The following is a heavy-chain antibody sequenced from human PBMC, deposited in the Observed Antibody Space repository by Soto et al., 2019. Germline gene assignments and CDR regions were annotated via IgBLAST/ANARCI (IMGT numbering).Heavy chain of an antibody. CDR1: GGSISSGGYY. V-gene: IGHV4-31*03. D-gene: IGHD1-20*01. CDR2: IYYSGST. CDR3: ARDNLTGTVG. Sequence: NPSETLSLTCTVSGGSISSGGYYWSWIRQHPGKGLEWIGYIYYSGSTYYNPSLKSRVTISVDTSKNQFSLKLSSVTAADTAVYYCARDNLTGTVGWGQGTLVTVSS. J-gene: IGHJ4*02.